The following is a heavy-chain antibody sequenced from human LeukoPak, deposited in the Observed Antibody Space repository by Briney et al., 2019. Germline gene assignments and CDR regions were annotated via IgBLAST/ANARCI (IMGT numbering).Heavy chain of an antibody. J-gene: IGHJ4*02. Sequence: GGSLRLSCAAPGFTFSNYGMPWVRQAPGEGLEWVAVISYDGIDKYYAVSVKGRFTISRDNSKNTLYLQMHSLRPEDTAVYYCAKGGTSYGDYELDYWGQGTLVTVSS. V-gene: IGHV3-30*18. CDR2: ISYDGIDK. CDR1: GFTFSNYG. CDR3: AKGGTSYGDYELDY. D-gene: IGHD4-17*01.